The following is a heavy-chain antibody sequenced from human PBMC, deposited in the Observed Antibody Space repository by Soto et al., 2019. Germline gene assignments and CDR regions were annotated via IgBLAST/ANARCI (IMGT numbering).Heavy chain of an antibody. CDR3: ARTHDANWNYGPCNY. CDR2: ISSSSRYT. V-gene: IGHV3-21*01. Sequence: PGGSLRLSCAAAGFTFSSYSMNWVRLAPGKGLEWVSSISSSSRYTYHAYTVKGRFTVSRDNAKNSLYLQMNSRRAEDTAVYYCARTHDANWNYGPCNYWGQGTLVTVSS. J-gene: IGHJ4*02. D-gene: IGHD1-7*01. CDR1: GFTFSSYS.